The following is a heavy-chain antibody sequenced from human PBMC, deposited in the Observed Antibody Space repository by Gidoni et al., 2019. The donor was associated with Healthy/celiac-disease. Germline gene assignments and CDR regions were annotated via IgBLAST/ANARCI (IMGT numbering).Heavy chain of an antibody. CDR2: IYYSGRT. V-gene: IGHV4-59*01. D-gene: IGHD6-13*01. Sequence: QVQLQESGPGLVTPSETLSLTCTVSGGSISSYYWSWIRQPPGKGLEWIGYIYYSGRTNYNPSLKSRVTISVDTSKNQFSLKLSSVTAADTAVYYCARGTRSAAGTDWFDPWGQGTLVTVSS. J-gene: IGHJ5*02. CDR1: GGSISSYY. CDR3: ARGTRSAAGTDWFDP.